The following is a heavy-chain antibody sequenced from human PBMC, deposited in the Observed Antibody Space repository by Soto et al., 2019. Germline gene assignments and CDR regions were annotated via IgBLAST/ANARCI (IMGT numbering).Heavy chain of an antibody. D-gene: IGHD3-22*01. Sequence: GGSLRLSCADSGFTFTDYGMHWVRQAPGKGLEWVAVISYDGSNKNYADSVKGRFTISRDNSKNTLYLQMNSLRAEDTAVYYCAKDTYYHDSSGYYVFYYWGQGTLVTVSS. CDR1: GFTFTDYG. CDR3: AKDTYYHDSSGYYVFYY. CDR2: ISYDGSNK. V-gene: IGHV3-30*18. J-gene: IGHJ4*02.